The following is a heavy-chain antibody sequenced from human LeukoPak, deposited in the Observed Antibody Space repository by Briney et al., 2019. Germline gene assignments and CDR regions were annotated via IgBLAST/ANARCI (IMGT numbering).Heavy chain of an antibody. CDR3: GRDRGPFDP. V-gene: IGHV4-38-2*02. J-gene: IGHJ5*02. CDR2: IYHSGST. CDR1: GYSIGSDFY. Sequence: SETLSLTCTVSGYSIGSDFYWGWIRQPPGKGLEWVASIYHSGSTYYNPSLKSRVTISINTSQNQFSLKLTSVTAADTAVYYCGRDRGPFDPWGQGTLVTVSS.